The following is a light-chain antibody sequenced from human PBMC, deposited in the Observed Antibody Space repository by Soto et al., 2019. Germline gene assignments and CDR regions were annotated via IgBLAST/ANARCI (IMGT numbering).Light chain of an antibody. Sequence: DIQMTQSPSSLSASVGDRVTITCRASQTISSYLNWYQQKPGKAPKLLIYTASSLQSGVPSRFSGRGSGTEYTLTISSLQPEDFATYYCQQSYNSRTFGQGTNVEIK. CDR1: QTISSY. CDR3: QQSYNSRT. V-gene: IGKV1-39*01. CDR2: TAS. J-gene: IGKJ1*01.